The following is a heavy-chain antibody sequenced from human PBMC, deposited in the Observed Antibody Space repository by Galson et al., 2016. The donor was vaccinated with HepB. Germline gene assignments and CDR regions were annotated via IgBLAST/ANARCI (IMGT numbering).Heavy chain of an antibody. CDR1: GDSISSNNYY. Sequence: LSLTCSVSGDSISSNNYYWGWIRQPPGKGLEWIGSIYYSGNTYYNPSLKSRVTISVDTSKNQNSLKLSSVTAADTAMYYCARLYSSGPVDYWGQGTLVTASS. V-gene: IGHV4-39*01. CDR2: IYYSGNT. D-gene: IGHD2-15*01. J-gene: IGHJ4*02. CDR3: ARLYSSGPVDY.